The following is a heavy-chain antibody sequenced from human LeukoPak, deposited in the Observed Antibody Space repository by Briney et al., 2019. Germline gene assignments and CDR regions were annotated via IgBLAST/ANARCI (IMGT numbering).Heavy chain of an antibody. CDR3: ASPIYRY. Sequence: SETLSLTCTVSGGSISSSSYYWGWIRQPPGKGLEWIGSIYYSGSTYYNPSLKSRVTISVDTSKNQFSLKLSSVTAADTAVSYCASPIYRYWGQGTLVTVSS. J-gene: IGHJ4*02. V-gene: IGHV4-39*01. CDR1: GGSISSSSYY. D-gene: IGHD3-16*02. CDR2: IYYSGST.